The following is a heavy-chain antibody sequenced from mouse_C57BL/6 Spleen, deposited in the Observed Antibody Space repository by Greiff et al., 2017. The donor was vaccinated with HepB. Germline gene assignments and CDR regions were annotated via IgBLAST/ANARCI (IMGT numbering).Heavy chain of an antibody. Sequence: VHVKQSGPVLVKPGASVKMSCKASGYTFTDYYMNWVKQSHGKSLEWIGVINPYNGGTSYNQKFKGKATLTVDKSSSTAYMELNSLTSEDSAVYYCAREILTTVVAPFDYWGQGTTLTVSS. V-gene: IGHV1-19*01. D-gene: IGHD1-1*01. J-gene: IGHJ2*01. CDR1: GYTFTDYY. CDR3: AREILTTVVAPFDY. CDR2: INPYNGGT.